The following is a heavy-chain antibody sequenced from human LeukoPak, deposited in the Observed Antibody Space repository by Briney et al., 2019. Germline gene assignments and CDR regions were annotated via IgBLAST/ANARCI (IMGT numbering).Heavy chain of an antibody. Sequence: GGSLRLSCAASGFTFSSYGMHWVRQAPGRGLEWVAVISYDGSNKYYADSVKGRFTISRDNSKNTLYLQMNSLRAEDTAVYYCAKDLSRSGFGEIDYWGQGTLVTVSS. V-gene: IGHV3-30*18. CDR2: ISYDGSNK. CDR1: GFTFSSYG. D-gene: IGHD3-10*01. J-gene: IGHJ4*02. CDR3: AKDLSRSGFGEIDY.